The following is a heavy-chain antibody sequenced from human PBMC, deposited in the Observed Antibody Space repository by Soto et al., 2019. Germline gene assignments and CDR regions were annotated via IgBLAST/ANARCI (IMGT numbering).Heavy chain of an antibody. CDR3: SRLGRGRYEYYFHY. V-gene: IGHV4-39*01. CDR2: IYYSGST. D-gene: IGHD5-12*01. Sequence: SETLCLTWTVSGGSISSSSYYWGWIRQPPGKGLEWIGSIYYSGSTYYNPSLKSRVTISVDTSKNQFSLKLSSVTAADTAVYYFSRLGRGRYEYYFHYWGHGTLVTV. J-gene: IGHJ4*01. CDR1: GGSISSSSYY.